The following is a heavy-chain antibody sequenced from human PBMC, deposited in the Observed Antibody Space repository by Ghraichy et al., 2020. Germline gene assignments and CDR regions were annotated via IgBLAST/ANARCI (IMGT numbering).Heavy chain of an antibody. V-gene: IGHV3-21*01. CDR2: ISSSSAYK. CDR3: ARDPSYCTSTSCYFNWFDP. D-gene: IGHD2-2*01. Sequence: GESLNISCAASGFNFPSHTLNWVRQAPGKGLEWVSSISSSSAYKYYAESVQGRFTISRDDAKNSLFLQMNNLRAEDTAVYYCARDPSYCTSTSCYFNWFDPWGQGTLVTVSS. J-gene: IGHJ5*02. CDR1: GFNFPSHT.